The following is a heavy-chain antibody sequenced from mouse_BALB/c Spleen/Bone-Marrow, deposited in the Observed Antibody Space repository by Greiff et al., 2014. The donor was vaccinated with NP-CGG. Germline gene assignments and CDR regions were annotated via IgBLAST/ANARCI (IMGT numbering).Heavy chain of an antibody. Sequence: QVQLQQSGAELARPGASVKLSCKASGYTFTSYWMQWVKQRPGQGLEWIGAIYPGDGDTRYTQKFKGKATLTADKSSSTAYMQLSCVASEDYAVYCCAKEGRGAYRGQGTLVTVSA. J-gene: IGHJ3*01. CDR2: IYPGDGDT. CDR3: AKEGRGAY. V-gene: IGHV1-87*01. CDR1: GYTFTSYW.